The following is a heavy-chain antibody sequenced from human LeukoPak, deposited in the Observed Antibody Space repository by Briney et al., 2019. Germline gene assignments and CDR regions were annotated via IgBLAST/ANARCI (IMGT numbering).Heavy chain of an antibody. CDR2: ISSSGSTE. CDR1: GFTFSDYY. D-gene: IGHD3-22*01. CDR3: VRDHHRRLYDSQARDTFDI. Sequence: GGSLRLSCAASGFTFSDYYMSWIRQAPGKGLEWVSYISSSGSTEDYADSVKGRFTISRDNAKNSLYLQMNSLRAEDTAVYYCVRDHHRRLYDSQARDTFDIWGQGTMVAVSS. V-gene: IGHV3-11*04. J-gene: IGHJ3*02.